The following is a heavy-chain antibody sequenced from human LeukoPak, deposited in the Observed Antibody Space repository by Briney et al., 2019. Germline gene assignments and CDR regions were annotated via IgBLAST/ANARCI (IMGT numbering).Heavy chain of an antibody. CDR3: ARVKTAMVRYYFDY. D-gene: IGHD5-18*01. Sequence: PGGSLRLSCAASGFTFSRYWMNWVRQAPGKGLEWVANIKKDGSDKNYVDSVKGRFTISRDNAKNSLSLQMNSLKPEDTAVYYCARVKTAMVRYYFDYWGQGTLVTVSS. CDR2: IKKDGSDK. J-gene: IGHJ4*02. V-gene: IGHV3-7*01. CDR1: GFTFSRYW.